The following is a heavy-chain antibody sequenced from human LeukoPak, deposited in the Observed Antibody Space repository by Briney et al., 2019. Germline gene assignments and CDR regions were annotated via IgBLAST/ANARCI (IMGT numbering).Heavy chain of an antibody. CDR3: ARRSSSGYYRFDY. J-gene: IGHJ4*02. V-gene: IGHV4-39*01. CDR2: IYYSGST. Sequence: PSETLSLTCTVSGGSISSSSNYWGWIRQPPGKGLEWIGSIYYSGSTYYNPSLKSRVTISVDTSKNQFSLKLSSVTAADTAVYYCARRSSSGYYRFDYWGQGTLVTVSS. D-gene: IGHD3-22*01. CDR1: GGSISSSSNY.